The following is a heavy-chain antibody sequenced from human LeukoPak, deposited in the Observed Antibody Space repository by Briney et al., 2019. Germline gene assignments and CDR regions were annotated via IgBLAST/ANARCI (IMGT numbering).Heavy chain of an antibody. CDR1: GFTFSSRDW. CDR3: AKDGRGWYPALT. CDR2: IRYDGSNK. V-gene: IGHV3-30*02. J-gene: IGHJ5*02. Sequence: QPGGSLRLSCVASGFTFSSRDWMTWVRQAPGKGLEWVAFIRYDGSNKYYADSLKGRFTISRDKSKNTLYLQMNSLRAEDTAIYYCAKDGRGWYPALTWGQGTLVTVSS. D-gene: IGHD6-19*01.